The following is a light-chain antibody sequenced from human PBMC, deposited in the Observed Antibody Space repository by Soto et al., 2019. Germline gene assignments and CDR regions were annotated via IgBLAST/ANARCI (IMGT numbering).Light chain of an antibody. J-gene: IGLJ2*01. CDR1: SSNIGAGYD. CDR3: QSYDSSLSGSNVV. V-gene: IGLV1-40*01. Sequence: QPVLTQPPLVSGAPGQRVTIYCTGSSSNIGAGYDVHWYQQLPGTAPKLLIYGNSNRPSGVPDRFSGSKSGTSASLAITGLQAEDEADYYCQSYDSSLSGSNVVFGGGTKLTVL. CDR2: GNS.